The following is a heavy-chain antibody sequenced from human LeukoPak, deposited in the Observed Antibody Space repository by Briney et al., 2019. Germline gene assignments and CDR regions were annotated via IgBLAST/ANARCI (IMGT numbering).Heavy chain of an antibody. CDR3: ASSLAGTPDY. V-gene: IGHV1-69*05. D-gene: IGHD6-19*01. CDR2: IIPIFGTA. J-gene: IGHJ4*02. Sequence: SVKVSCKASGGTFSSYAISWVRQAPGQGLEWMGGIIPIFGTANYAQKFQGRVTITTDESTSTAYMELSSLRSADTAVYYCASSLAGTPDYWGQGTLVTVSS. CDR1: GGTFSSYA.